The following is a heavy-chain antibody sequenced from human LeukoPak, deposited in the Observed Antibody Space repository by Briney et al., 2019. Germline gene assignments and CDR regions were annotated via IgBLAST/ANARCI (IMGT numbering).Heavy chain of an antibody. V-gene: IGHV3-9*01. CDR2: ISWNSGSI. CDR3: AKGGGMIVVVPYFDY. CDR1: GFTFDDYA. D-gene: IGHD3-22*01. Sequence: GRSLRLSCVASGFTFDDYAMHWVRQAPGKGLEWVSGISWNSGSIGYADSVKGRFTISRDNAKNSLYLQMNSLRAEDTALYYCAKGGGMIVVVPYFDYWGQGTLVTVSS. J-gene: IGHJ4*02.